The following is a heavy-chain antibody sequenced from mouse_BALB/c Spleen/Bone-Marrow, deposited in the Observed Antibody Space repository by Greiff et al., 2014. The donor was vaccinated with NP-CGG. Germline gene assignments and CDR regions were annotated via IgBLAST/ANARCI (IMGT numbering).Heavy chain of an antibody. J-gene: IGHJ1*01. Sequence: VQGVESGAELVKPGASVKLSCKASGYTFSSYYMYWVKQRPGQGLEWIGEINPSNGGTKFNEKFKSKATLTVDKSSSTAYMQLSSLTSEDSAVYYCTRSNYGYWYFDVWGAGTTVTASS. D-gene: IGHD1-1*01. V-gene: IGHV1S81*02. CDR3: TRSNYGYWYFDV. CDR2: INPSNGGT. CDR1: GYTFSSYY.